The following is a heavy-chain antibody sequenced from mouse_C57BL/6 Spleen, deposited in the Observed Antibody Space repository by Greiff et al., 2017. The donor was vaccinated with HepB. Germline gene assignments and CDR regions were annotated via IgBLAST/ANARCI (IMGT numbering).Heavy chain of an antibody. CDR3: ARVTAQAYYFDY. CDR2: INYDGSST. J-gene: IGHJ2*01. CDR1: GFTFSDYY. V-gene: IGHV5-16*01. D-gene: IGHD3-2*02. Sequence: EVKLMESEGGLVQPGSSMKLSCTASGFTFSDYYMAWVRQVPEKGLEWVANINYDGSSTYYLDSLKSRFIISRDNAKNILYLQMSSLKSEDTATYYCARVTAQAYYFDYWGQGTTLTVSS.